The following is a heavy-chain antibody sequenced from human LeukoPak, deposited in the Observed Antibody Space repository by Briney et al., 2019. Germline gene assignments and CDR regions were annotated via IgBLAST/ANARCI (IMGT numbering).Heavy chain of an antibody. V-gene: IGHV3-23*01. D-gene: IGHD1-1*01. Sequence: GGSLRLSCAASGFTFSSYDMNWVRQAPGKGLEWVSSIFPSSDEIQSADSVKGRFTISRDNYKSTLSPQMDSLSAEDTAAYSGATYRQRQVPFEFWGQGTLVSVSS. CDR3: ATYRQRQVPFEF. CDR1: GFTFSSYD. J-gene: IGHJ4*02. CDR2: IFPSSDEI.